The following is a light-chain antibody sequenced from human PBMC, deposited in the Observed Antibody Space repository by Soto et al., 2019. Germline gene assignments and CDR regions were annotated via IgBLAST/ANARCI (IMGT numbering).Light chain of an antibody. CDR2: EVS. Sequence: QSAPTQPPSASGSPGQSVTISCTGTSSDVGGHNYVSWYQQHPGKAPKLMIYEVSKRPSGVPDRFSGSKSGNTASLTVSGLQAEDEADYYCSSYAGSNNFVVFGGGTKVTVL. J-gene: IGLJ2*01. V-gene: IGLV2-8*01. CDR1: SSDVGGHNY. CDR3: SSYAGSNNFVV.